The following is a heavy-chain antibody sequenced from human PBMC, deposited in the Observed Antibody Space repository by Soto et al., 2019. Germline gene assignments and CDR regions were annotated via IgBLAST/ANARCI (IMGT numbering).Heavy chain of an antibody. CDR3: AKPPILPTAILPYFDY. J-gene: IGHJ4*02. Sequence: GGSLRLSCAASGFTFSSYAMSWVRQAPGKGLEWVSAISGSGGSTYYADSVKGRFTISRDNSKKTLYLQMNSLGAEDTAVYYCAKPPILPTAILPYFDYWGQGTMVTVYS. V-gene: IGHV3-23*01. CDR2: ISGSGGST. CDR1: GFTFSSYA. D-gene: IGHD5-18*01.